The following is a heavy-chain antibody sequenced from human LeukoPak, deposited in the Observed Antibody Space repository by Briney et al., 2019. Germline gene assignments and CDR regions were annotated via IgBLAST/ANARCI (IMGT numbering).Heavy chain of an antibody. CDR1: GGSISSSSYY. V-gene: IGHV4-39*01. CDR3: ARQGRIQLWLPYDY. CDR2: IYYSGSI. D-gene: IGHD5-18*01. J-gene: IGHJ4*02. Sequence: SETLSLTCTVSGGSISSSSYYWGWIRQPPGKGLEWIGSIYYSGSIYYNPSLKSRVTISVDTSKNQFSLKLSSVTAADTAVYYCARQGRIQLWLPYDYWGQGTLVTVSS.